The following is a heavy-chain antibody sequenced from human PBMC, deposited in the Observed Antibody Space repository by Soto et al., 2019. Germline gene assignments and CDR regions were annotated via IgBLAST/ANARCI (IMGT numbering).Heavy chain of an antibody. D-gene: IGHD2-21*01. J-gene: IGHJ4*02. Sequence: GGSLRLSCEASGFTFGNYAMTWVRQAPGKGLEWVSTISGSGDRTYYADSVTGRFTISRDNSKNTLYLQMHSLGVEDTALYFCAKDTVAIRSFYFDSWAQLTLVTVSS. CDR1: GFTFGNYA. V-gene: IGHV3-23*01. CDR2: ISGSGDRT. CDR3: AKDTVAIRSFYFDS.